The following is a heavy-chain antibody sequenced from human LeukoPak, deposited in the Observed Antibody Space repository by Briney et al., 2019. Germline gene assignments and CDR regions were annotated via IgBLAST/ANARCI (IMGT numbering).Heavy chain of an antibody. CDR1: GFTFSSYW. CDR2: INSDGSST. J-gene: IGHJ4*02. V-gene: IGHV3-74*01. Sequence: GGSLRLSCAASGFTFSSYWMHWVRQAPGKGLVWVSRINSDGSSTSYADSVKGRFTISRDNAKNSLYLQMNSLRAEDTAVYYCARDGLKGIKTIAAAPSYYFDYWGQGTLVTVSS. D-gene: IGHD6-13*01. CDR3: ARDGLKGIKTIAAAPSYYFDY.